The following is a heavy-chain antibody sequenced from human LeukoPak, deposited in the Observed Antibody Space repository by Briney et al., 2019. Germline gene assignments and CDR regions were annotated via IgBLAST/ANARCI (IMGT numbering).Heavy chain of an antibody. CDR2: IYYSGST. V-gene: IGHV4-59*01. J-gene: IGHJ5*02. D-gene: IGHD2-15*01. Sequence: SETLSLTCTVSGGSISSYYWSWIRQPPGKGLEWIGYIYYSGSTNYNPSLKNRVTISVDTSKNQFSLKLSSVTAADTAVYYCAREKATYCSGGSCYGFDPWGQGTLVTVSS. CDR3: AREKATYCSGGSCYGFDP. CDR1: GGSISSYY.